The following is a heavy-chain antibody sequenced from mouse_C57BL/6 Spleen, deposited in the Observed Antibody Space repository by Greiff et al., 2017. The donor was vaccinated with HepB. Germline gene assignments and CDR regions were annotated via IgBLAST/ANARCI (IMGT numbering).Heavy chain of an antibody. D-gene: IGHD2-5*01. CDR1: GYTFTSYW. Sequence: QVHVKQPGAELVMPGASVKLSCKASGYTFTSYWMHWVKQRPGQGLEWIGEIDPSDSYTNYNQKFKGKSTLTVDKSSSTAYMQLSSLTSEDSAVYYCARGGYSNYLFAYWGQGTLVTVSA. J-gene: IGHJ3*01. CDR2: IDPSDSYT. V-gene: IGHV1-69*01. CDR3: ARGGYSNYLFAY.